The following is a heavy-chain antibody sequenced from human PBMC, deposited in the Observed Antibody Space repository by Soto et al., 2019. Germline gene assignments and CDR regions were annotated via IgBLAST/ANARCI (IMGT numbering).Heavy chain of an antibody. V-gene: IGHV1-3*01. D-gene: IGHD3-10*01. CDR3: ARSHVIHWYFDL. J-gene: IGHJ2*01. Sequence: QVQLVQSGAEVKKPGASVKVSCKASGYIFTSYAMHWVRQAPGQRLEWMGWINAGNGNSKYSEKFKGRVTITRDTSASTAYMELSSLRSEDTAVYYCARSHVIHWYFDLWGRGTLVTVSS. CDR1: GYIFTSYA. CDR2: INAGNGNS.